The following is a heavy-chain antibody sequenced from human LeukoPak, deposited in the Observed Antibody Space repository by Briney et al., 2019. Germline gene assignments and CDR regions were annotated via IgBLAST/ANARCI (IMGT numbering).Heavy chain of an antibody. V-gene: IGHV1-69*01. D-gene: IGHD1-7*01. J-gene: IGHJ5*02. Sequence: ASVKVSCKASGGTFSSYAISWVRQAPGQGLEWMGGIIPIFGTANYAQKFQGRVTITADESTSTAYMELSSLRSEDTAVYYCARCCRAGFLELRPTGFDPWGQGTLVTVSS. CDR3: ARCCRAGFLELRPTGFDP. CDR2: IIPIFGTA. CDR1: GGTFSSYA.